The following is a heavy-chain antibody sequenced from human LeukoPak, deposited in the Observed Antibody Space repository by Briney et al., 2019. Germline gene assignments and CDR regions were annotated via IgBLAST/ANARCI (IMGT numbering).Heavy chain of an antibody. D-gene: IGHD2-15*01. J-gene: IGHJ4*02. CDR2: ISTSGANI. CDR3: GSVSEDIAKPGGY. Sequence: GGSLRLSCAASGFTFSSHEMNWVRQAPGKGLEWVSYISTSGANIYYADSVKGRFTISRDNAKNSLYLQMHSLRAEDTAVYYCGSVSEDIAKPGGYWGQGTLVTVSS. CDR1: GFTFSSHE. V-gene: IGHV3-48*03.